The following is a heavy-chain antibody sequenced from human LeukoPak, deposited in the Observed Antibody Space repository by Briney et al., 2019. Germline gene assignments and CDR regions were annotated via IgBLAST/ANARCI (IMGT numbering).Heavy chain of an antibody. CDR2: MKHDGSEE. Sequence: GGSLRLSRAASGFIFETYWMNWVRQVPGEGLEWVANMKHDGSEEYYVESVKGRFIISRDNANKLLYLQMNSLRAEDTAIYYCARKAAGWGVLDHWGQGLLVTVSS. J-gene: IGHJ4*02. V-gene: IGHV3-7*03. CDR3: ARKAAGWGVLDH. CDR1: GFIFETYW. D-gene: IGHD3-10*01.